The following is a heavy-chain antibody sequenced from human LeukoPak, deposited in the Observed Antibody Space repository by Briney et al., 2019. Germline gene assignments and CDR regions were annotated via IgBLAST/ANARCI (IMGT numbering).Heavy chain of an antibody. J-gene: IGHJ4*02. CDR3: ARVGWELLQLFDY. Sequence: VASVKVSCKASGGTFSSYAINWVRQAPGQGLEWMGWINPNSGGTNYAQKFQGRVTMTRDTSISTAYMELSRLRSDDTAVYYCARVGWELLQLFDYWGQGTLATVSS. CDR2: INPNSGGT. V-gene: IGHV1-2*02. CDR1: GGTFSSYA. D-gene: IGHD1-26*01.